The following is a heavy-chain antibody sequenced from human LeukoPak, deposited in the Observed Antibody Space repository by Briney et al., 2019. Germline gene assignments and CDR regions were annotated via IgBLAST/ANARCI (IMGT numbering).Heavy chain of an antibody. CDR3: ARGNYDILAGYSHYYYGMDV. CDR2: IIPIFGTA. Sequence: SVKVSCKASGGTFISYAISWVRQAPGQGLEWMGGIIPIFGTANYAQKFQGRVTITADESTSTAYMELSSLRSEDTAVYYCARGNYDILAGYSHYYYGMDVWGQGTTVTVSS. V-gene: IGHV1-69*13. J-gene: IGHJ6*02. CDR1: GGTFISYA. D-gene: IGHD3-9*01.